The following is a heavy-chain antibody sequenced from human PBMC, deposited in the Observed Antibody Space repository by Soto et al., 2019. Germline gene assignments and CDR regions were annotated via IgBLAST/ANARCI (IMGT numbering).Heavy chain of an antibody. J-gene: IGHJ2*01. CDR1: GFTFSSYA. D-gene: IGHD1-26*01. Sequence: EVQLLESGGGLVQPGGSLRLSCAASGFTFSSYAMSWVRQAPWKGLEWVSAISGSGGSTYYADSVKGRFTISRDNSKNTLYLQMNSLRAEDTAVYYCASYQGWELLLDWYFDLWGRGTLVTVSS. CDR3: ASYQGWELLLDWYFDL. CDR2: ISGSGGST. V-gene: IGHV3-23*01.